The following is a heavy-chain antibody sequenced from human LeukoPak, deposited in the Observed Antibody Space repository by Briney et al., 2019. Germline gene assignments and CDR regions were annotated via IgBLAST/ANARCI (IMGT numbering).Heavy chain of an antibody. CDR2: IWYDGSNK. D-gene: IGHD3-22*01. CDR3: ASPYSSGYYLGY. Sequence: ARSLRLSCAASGFTFSSLGMHWVRQAPGKGLEWVAVIWYDGSNKHYADSVKGRFTISRDNSKNTLFLQMNSLRAEDTAVYYCASPYSSGYYLGYWGQGTLVTVSS. J-gene: IGHJ4*02. V-gene: IGHV3-33*01. CDR1: GFTFSSLG.